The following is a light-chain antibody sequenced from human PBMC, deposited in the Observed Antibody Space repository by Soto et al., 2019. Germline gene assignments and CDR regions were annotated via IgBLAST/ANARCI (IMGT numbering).Light chain of an antibody. CDR2: EVS. J-gene: IGLJ1*01. V-gene: IGLV2-14*01. CDR1: SSDVGSYNY. Sequence: QSALTRPASVSGSPGQSITISCTGTSSDVGSYNYVSWYQQHPGKAPKLMIYEVSNRPSGVSNRFSGSKSGNTASLTISGLQAEDEADYYCSSYTSSSTLYVFGTGTKVTVL. CDR3: SSYTSSSTLYV.